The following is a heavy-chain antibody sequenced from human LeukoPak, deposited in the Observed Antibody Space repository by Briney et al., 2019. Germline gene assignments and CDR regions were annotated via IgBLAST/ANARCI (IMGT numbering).Heavy chain of an antibody. CDR1: GFTFSSYG. D-gene: IGHD3-22*01. CDR3: AKDQVTMIGD. J-gene: IGHJ4*02. Sequence: GRSLRLSCAASGFTFSSYGMHWVRQAPGKGLEWVAVISYDGSNKYYADSVKGRFTISRDNSKNTLYLQMNSLRAEDTAVYYCAKDQVTMIGDRGQGTLVTVSS. CDR2: ISYDGSNK. V-gene: IGHV3-30*18.